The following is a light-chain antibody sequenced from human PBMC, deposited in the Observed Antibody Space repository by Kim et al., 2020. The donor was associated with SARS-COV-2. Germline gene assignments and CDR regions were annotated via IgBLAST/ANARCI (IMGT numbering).Light chain of an antibody. CDR1: QSVGSS. CDR3: HQSANWPRT. CDR2: DAS. V-gene: IGKV3-15*01. J-gene: IGKJ1*01. Sequence: VSPGERAPLSCSASQSVGSSLAWYQQNPGQAPRLLIYDASTRATGIPARFSGSGSGTDFTLTISRLQSEDFAVYYCHQSANWPRTFGHGTKVDIK.